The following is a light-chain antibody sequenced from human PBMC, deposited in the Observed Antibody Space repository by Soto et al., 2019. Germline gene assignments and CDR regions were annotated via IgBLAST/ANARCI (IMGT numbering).Light chain of an antibody. CDR2: GAS. V-gene: IGKV3-11*01. CDR3: QQRSNWPPT. J-gene: IGKJ1*01. Sequence: ETVMTQSPATLSVSPGETATLSCRASQNVYTNLAWYQQKPGQAPRLVLYGASTRATGVPARFSGSGSGTDFTLTISSLEPEDFAVYYCQQRSNWPPTFGQGTKVDI. CDR1: QNVYTN.